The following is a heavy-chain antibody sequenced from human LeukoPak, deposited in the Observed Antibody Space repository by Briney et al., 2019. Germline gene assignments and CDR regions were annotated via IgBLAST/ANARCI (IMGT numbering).Heavy chain of an antibody. CDR2: INPSGGST. D-gene: IGHD3-22*01. J-gene: IGHJ4*02. CDR3: ARDHYYDNSGVSGY. Sequence: GASVKVSCKASGYTFTSYYMHWVRQAPGQGLEWMGIINPSGGSTSYAQKFQGRVTMTTDTSTSTAYMELRSLRSDDTAVYYCARDHYYDNSGVSGYWGQGTLVTASS. CDR1: GYTFTSYY. V-gene: IGHV1-46*01.